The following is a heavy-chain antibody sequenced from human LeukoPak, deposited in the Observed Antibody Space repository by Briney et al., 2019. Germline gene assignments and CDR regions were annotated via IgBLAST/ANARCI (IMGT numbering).Heavy chain of an antibody. J-gene: IGHJ4*02. V-gene: IGHV4-59*01. CDR2: IYYSGST. CDR3: ARGMDIVATDY. Sequence: SETLSLTCTVSGGSISSYYCSWIRQPPGKGLEWIGYIYYSGSTNYNPSLKSRVTISVDTSKNQFSLKLSSVTAADTAVYYCARGMDIVATDYWGKGTLVTVSS. CDR1: GGSISSYY. D-gene: IGHD5-12*01.